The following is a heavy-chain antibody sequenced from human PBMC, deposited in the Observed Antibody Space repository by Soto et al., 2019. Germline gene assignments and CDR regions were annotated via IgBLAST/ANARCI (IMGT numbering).Heavy chain of an antibody. V-gene: IGHV3-30*18. CDR2: ISYDGSNK. Sequence: QVQLVESGGGVVQHGRSLRLSCAASGFTFSSYGMHWVRQAPGKGLEWVAVISYDGSNKYYADSVKGRFTISRGNYKNTLYLQMNSLRAEDTAVYYCAKARDYDFWSGYYENNWFDPWGQGTLVTVSS. J-gene: IGHJ5*02. CDR3: AKARDYDFWSGYYENNWFDP. CDR1: GFTFSSYG. D-gene: IGHD3-3*01.